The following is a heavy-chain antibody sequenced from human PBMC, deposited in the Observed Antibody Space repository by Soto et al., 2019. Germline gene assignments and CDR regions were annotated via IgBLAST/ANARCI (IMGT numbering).Heavy chain of an antibody. Sequence: QVQLQESGPGLVKPSETLSLTCTVSGGSISSYYWSWIRQPPGKGLEWIWYIYYSGSTNYNPSLKSRVTLSVDTSKNQSSLKLSSVTAADTAVYYCARYCSGGSGYLDPWGQGTLVTVSS. V-gene: IGHV4-59*01. CDR1: GGSISSYY. CDR2: IYYSGST. J-gene: IGHJ5*02. CDR3: ARYCSGGSGYLDP. D-gene: IGHD2-15*01.